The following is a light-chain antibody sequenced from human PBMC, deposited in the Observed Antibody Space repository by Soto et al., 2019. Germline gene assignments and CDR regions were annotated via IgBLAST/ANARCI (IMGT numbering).Light chain of an antibody. J-gene: IGKJ1*01. CDR1: QSISRW. CDR3: QQYNTYSWT. CDR2: KAS. Sequence: DIQMTQSRSTLSASVGDRLSITCRASQSISRWLAWYKQKPGKVPNLLSYKASTLESGVPSRFSGSGSGTEFTLTISSLQPDDFETYFCQQYNTYSWTFGQGTKVDIK. V-gene: IGKV1-5*03.